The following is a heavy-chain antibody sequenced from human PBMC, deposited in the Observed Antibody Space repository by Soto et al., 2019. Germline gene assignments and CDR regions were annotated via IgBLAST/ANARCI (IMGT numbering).Heavy chain of an antibody. J-gene: IGHJ4*02. CDR1: GFTFSSYA. V-gene: IGHV3-30-3*01. Sequence: GSLRLSCAASGFTFSSYAMHWVRQAPGKGLEWVAVISYDGSNKYYADSVKGRFTISRDNSKNTLYLQMNSLRAEDTAVYYCASNSYSSSWYFDYWGQGTLVTVSS. CDR2: ISYDGSNK. CDR3: ASNSYSSSWYFDY. D-gene: IGHD6-13*01.